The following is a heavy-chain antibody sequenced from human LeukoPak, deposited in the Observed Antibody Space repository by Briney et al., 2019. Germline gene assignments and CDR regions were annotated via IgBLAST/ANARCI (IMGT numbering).Heavy chain of an antibody. D-gene: IGHD1-7*01. CDR3: ARAGLYNWNYEGTAYFDY. CDR1: GFTFSSYW. V-gene: IGHV3-20*04. Sequence: GGSLRLSCAASGFTFSSYWMSWVRQAPGKGLKWVSGINWNGGSTGYADSVKGRFTISRDSAKNSLYLQMNSLRAEDTALYYCARAGLYNWNYEGTAYFDYWGQGTLVTVSS. J-gene: IGHJ4*02. CDR2: INWNGGST.